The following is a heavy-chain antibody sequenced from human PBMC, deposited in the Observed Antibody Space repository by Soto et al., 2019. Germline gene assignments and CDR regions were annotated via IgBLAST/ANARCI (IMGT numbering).Heavy chain of an antibody. D-gene: IGHD2-2*01. J-gene: IGHJ3*02. CDR3: ATAIADDAFDI. V-gene: IGHV1-3*01. CDR1: GYTLTSYA. Sequence: ASVKVSCKASGYTLTSYAMHWVRQAPGQRLEWMGWINAGNGNTKYSQKFQGRVTITRDTSASTAYMELSSLRFEDAAVYFCATAIADDAFDIWGRGTMVTVSS. CDR2: INAGNGNT.